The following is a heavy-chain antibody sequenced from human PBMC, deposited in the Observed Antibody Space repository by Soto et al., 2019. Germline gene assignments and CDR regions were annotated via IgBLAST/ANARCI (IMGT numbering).Heavy chain of an antibody. CDR2: IYYSGST. CDR1: GGSISSYY. CDR3: ARDNLESEYYDILTGYYHNWFDP. D-gene: IGHD3-9*01. Sequence: SETLSLPCTVSGGSISSYYWSWIRQPPGKGLEWIGYIYYSGSTNYNPSLKSRVTISADTSKNQFSLKLSSVTAADTAVYYCARDNLESEYYDILTGYYHNWFDPWGQGTLVTVSS. V-gene: IGHV4-59*01. J-gene: IGHJ5*02.